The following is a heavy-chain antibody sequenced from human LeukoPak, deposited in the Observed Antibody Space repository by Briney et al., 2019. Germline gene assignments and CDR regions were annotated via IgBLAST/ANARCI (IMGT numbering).Heavy chain of an antibody. V-gene: IGHV3-23*01. CDR1: GFSFTNYA. J-gene: IGHJ4*02. CDR3: AKLGIAASDY. CDR2: VSSSGGST. Sequence: GGSLRLSCAASGFSFTNYAMSWVRQAPGKGLEWVSGVSSSGGSTYYADSVKGRFTISRDNSKNTLYLQMNSPRAEDTAVYYCAKLGIAASDYWGQGTLVTVSS. D-gene: IGHD6-13*01.